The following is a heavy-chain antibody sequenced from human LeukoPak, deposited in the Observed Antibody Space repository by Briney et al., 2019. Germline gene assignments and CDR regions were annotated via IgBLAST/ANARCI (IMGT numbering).Heavy chain of an antibody. V-gene: IGHV4-59*01. CDR1: GGSISSYY. D-gene: IGHD3-3*01. Sequence: SETLSLTCTVSGGSISSYYWSWIRQPPGKGLEWIGYIYYSGSTNYNPSLKSRVTISVDTSKNQFPLKLSSVTAADTAVYYCARLDYDFWSNEYYFDYWGQGTLVTVSS. CDR2: IYYSGST. CDR3: ARLDYDFWSNEYYFDY. J-gene: IGHJ4*02.